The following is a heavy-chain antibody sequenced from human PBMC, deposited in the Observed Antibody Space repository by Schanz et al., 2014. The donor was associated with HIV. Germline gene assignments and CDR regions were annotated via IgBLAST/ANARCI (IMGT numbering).Heavy chain of an antibody. CDR3: AKGQRGILRGDIDY. CDR1: GFTFSSYA. D-gene: IGHD3-10*01. J-gene: IGHJ4*02. V-gene: IGHV3-23*01. CDR2: ISGSGGSP. Sequence: EVQLLESGGGLVQPGGSLRLSCAASGFTFSSYAMSWVRQAPGKGLEWVSGISGSGGSPVYAGSVKGRFVISRDNSKNTLYLQMRSLRDEDTAVYYCAKGQRGILRGDIDYWGQGTLVTVSS.